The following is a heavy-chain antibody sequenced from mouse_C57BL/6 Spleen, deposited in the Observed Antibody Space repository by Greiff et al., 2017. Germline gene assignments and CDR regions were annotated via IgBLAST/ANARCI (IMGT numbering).Heavy chain of an antibody. V-gene: IGHV1-82*01. CDR1: GYAFSSSW. D-gene: IGHD2-4*01. J-gene: IGHJ4*01. Sequence: VQLQASGPELVKPGASVKISCKASGYAFSSSWMNWVKQRPGKGLEWIGRIYPGAGDTNYNGKFKGKATLTADKSSSTAYMQLSSLTSEDAAVCFCAGGGYDYDDGGPYAMDYWGQGTSVTVSS. CDR3: AGGGYDYDDGGPYAMDY. CDR2: IYPGAGDT.